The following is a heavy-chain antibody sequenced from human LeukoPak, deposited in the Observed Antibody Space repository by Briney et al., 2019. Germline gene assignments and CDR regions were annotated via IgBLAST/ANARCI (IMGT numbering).Heavy chain of an antibody. J-gene: IGHJ3*02. Sequence: SETLSLTCTVSGGSISSGSYYWSWIRQPAGKGLEWIGRIYARGSTNYNPSLKSRVTISVDTSKNQFSLKLSSVTAADTAVYFCARDSHAYFDAFDIWGQGTMVTVSS. D-gene: IGHD2/OR15-2a*01. CDR2: IYARGST. CDR1: GGSISSGSYY. CDR3: ARDSHAYFDAFDI. V-gene: IGHV4-61*02.